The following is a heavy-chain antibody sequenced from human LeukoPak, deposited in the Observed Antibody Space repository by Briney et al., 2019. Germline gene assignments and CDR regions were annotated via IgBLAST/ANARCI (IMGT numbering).Heavy chain of an antibody. CDR3: ARVGNGDYQSLLGYYYYMDD. Sequence: WVRQAPGKGLEWVSGINWNGGSTGYADSVKGRFTISRDNAKNSLYLQMNSLRAEDTALYSCARVGNGDYQSLLGYYYYMDDWGKGTTVTVSS. D-gene: IGHD4-17*01. CDR2: INWNGGST. V-gene: IGHV3-20*03. J-gene: IGHJ6*03.